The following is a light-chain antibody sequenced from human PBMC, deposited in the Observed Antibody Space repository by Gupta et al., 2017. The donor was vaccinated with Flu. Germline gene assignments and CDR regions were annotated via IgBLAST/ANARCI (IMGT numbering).Light chain of an antibody. J-gene: IGKJ2*01. CDR1: QSISSN. V-gene: IGKV3-15*01. CDR3: QQYNGWPPAYT. Sequence: TQSPATLSVSPGERATLSCRASQSISSNLAWYQQKPGQAPRLLIYGTSTRATGIPARFSGSGSGTEFTLTISSLQSEDFAVYYCQQYNGWPPAYTFGQGTKLEIK. CDR2: GTS.